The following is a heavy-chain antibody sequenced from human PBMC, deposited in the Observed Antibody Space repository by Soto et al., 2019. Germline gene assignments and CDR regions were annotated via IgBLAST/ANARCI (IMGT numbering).Heavy chain of an antibody. V-gene: IGHV4-59*01. CDR2: IYYSGST. CDR1: GGSISSYY. J-gene: IGHJ5*02. Sequence: SETLSLTCTVSGGSISSYYWSWIRQPPGKGLEWIGYIYYSGSTNYNPSLKSRVTISVDTSKNQFSLKLSSVTAADTAVYYCAGDAGYSSSWYGGWFDPWGQGTLVTVSS. CDR3: AGDAGYSSSWYGGWFDP. D-gene: IGHD6-13*01.